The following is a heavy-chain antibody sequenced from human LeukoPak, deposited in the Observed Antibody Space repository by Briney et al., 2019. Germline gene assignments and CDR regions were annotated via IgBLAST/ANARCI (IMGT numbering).Heavy chain of an antibody. CDR1: GLTFSTSA. V-gene: IGHV3-7*01. CDR2: IKQDGTDK. Sequence: PGGSLSLSCAASGLTFSTSAMHWVRQAPGKGLDWVANIKQDGTDKYYVDSVKGRFTISRDNAKNSLYLQMNSLRAEDTAVYYCAREKLDSRGYVDYWGQGTLVTVSS. D-gene: IGHD3-22*01. J-gene: IGHJ4*02. CDR3: AREKLDSRGYVDY.